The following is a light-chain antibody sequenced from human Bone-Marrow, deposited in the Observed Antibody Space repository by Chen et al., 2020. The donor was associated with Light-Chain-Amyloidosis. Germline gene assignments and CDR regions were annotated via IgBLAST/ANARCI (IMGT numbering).Light chain of an antibody. Sequence: QPALTQPASVSGSPVQSLTISCTGNSRTVGSYNLGSWYQQHPRKAPKLMIYDDNTRPSGVSNRFSGSKSGNPASLTSSGLQADDEADYYCCSYAGSSTWVFGGGTKLTVL. CDR1: SRTVGSYNL. CDR3: CSYAGSSTWV. V-gene: IGLV2-23*01. CDR2: DDN. J-gene: IGLJ3*02.